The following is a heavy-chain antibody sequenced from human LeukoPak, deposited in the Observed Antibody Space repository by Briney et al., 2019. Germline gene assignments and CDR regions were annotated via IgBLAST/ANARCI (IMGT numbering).Heavy chain of an antibody. CDR2: IYYSGST. V-gene: IGHV4-59*08. D-gene: IGHD1-26*01. Sequence: SETLSLTCTVSGGSISSYYWIWIQQPPGKGLEWIGYIYYSGSTNYNPSLKSRVTISVDTSKNQFSLKLSSVTAADTAVYYCARRASGYSGSYFDYWGQGTLVTVSS. J-gene: IGHJ4*02. CDR1: GGSISSYY. CDR3: ARRASGYSGSYFDY.